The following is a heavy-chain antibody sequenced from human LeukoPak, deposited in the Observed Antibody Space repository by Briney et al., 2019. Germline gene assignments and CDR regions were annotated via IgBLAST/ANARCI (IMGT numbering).Heavy chain of an antibody. Sequence: GESLRISCKGSGDTFTSYWIGWVRQMPGKGLEWMGIFYPGDSDTRYSPSFQGQVTISVDKSISTAYLQWSSLKASDTAMYYCARRPAYCGGDCYFADYWGQGTLVTVSS. CDR2: FYPGDSDT. D-gene: IGHD2-21*01. CDR1: GDTFTSYW. J-gene: IGHJ4*02. CDR3: ARRPAYCGGDCYFADY. V-gene: IGHV5-51*01.